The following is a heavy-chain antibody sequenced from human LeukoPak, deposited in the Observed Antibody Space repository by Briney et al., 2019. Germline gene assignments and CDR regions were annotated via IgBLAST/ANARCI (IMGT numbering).Heavy chain of an antibody. D-gene: IGHD3-22*01. CDR1: GGSISGGDDS. CDR3: VRKDYYDTSGSDY. CDR2: IYYSGRT. J-gene: IGHJ4*02. Sequence: SETLSLTCTVSGGSISGGDDSWSWIRQPPGKGLEWIGYIYYSGRTYYNPTLKSRVTISVDMSKNQFSLRLTPVTAADTAVYYCVRKDYYDTSGSDYWGQGILVTVSS. V-gene: IGHV4-30-4*01.